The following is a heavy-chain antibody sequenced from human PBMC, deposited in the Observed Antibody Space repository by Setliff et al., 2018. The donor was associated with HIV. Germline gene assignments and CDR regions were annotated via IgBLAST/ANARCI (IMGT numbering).Heavy chain of an antibody. CDR2: IFYSGST. CDR1: GGSITSSTYY. J-gene: IGHJ4*02. Sequence: PSETLSLTCTVSGGSITSSTYYWDWIRQPPGKGLEWIGSIFYSGSTYYNPSVKSRVTISIDTSKNQFSLRLSSVTAADTAVYYCARDHKYYYVSSGLDYWGQGTLVTVSS. D-gene: IGHD3-22*01. CDR3: ARDHKYYYVSSGLDY. V-gene: IGHV4-39*07.